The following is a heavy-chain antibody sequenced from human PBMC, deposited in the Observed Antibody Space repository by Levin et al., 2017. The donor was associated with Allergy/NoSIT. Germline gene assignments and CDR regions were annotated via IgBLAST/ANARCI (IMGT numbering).Heavy chain of an antibody. V-gene: IGHV3-23*01. J-gene: IGHJ4*02. CDR1: GFTFSSYA. CDR2: ISGSGGST. Sequence: GGSLRLSCAASGFTFSSYAMSWVRQAPGKGLEWVSAISGSGGSTYYADSVKGRFTISRDNSKNTLYLQMNSLRAEDTAVYYCAATPGIAVAGPITDWGQGTLVTVSS. CDR3: AATPGIAVAGPITD. D-gene: IGHD6-19*01.